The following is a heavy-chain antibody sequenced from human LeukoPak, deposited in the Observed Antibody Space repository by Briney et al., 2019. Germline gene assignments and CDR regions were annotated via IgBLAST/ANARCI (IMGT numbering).Heavy chain of an antibody. V-gene: IGHV4-59*12. CDR3: ARGPHTGVNYYDSSGYYY. J-gene: IGHJ4*02. CDR2: ISYSGYT. Sequence: SETLSLTCTVSGGSISSYYWNWIRQPPGKGLEWIGYISYSGYTYYNPSLKSRVTISLDTSKNQFSLKLSSVTAADTAVYYCARGPHTGVNYYDSSGYYYWGQGTLVTVSS. CDR1: GGSISSYY. D-gene: IGHD3-22*01.